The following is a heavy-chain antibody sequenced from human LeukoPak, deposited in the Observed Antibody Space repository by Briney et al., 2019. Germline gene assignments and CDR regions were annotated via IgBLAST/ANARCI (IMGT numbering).Heavy chain of an antibody. Sequence: RGSLRLSCAASTFTFSSNAMGWVGQAPGKGLKGFSAISSGGGSTYYAHSVKGRLTIYRDNTKNSLYLQLLRLRAEDTAVYYCSKCIGAAGLYEYFQHGGQGTLVTVSS. CDR1: TFTFSSNA. CDR2: ISSGGGST. V-gene: IGHV3-23*01. J-gene: IGHJ1*01. D-gene: IGHD6-13*01. CDR3: SKCIGAAGLYEYFQH.